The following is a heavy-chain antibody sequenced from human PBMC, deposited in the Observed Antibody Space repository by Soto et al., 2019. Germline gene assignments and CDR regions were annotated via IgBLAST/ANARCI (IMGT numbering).Heavy chain of an antibody. Sequence: ASVKVSCKASGYTFTSYGISWVRQAPGQGLEWMGWISAYNGNTNYAQKLQGRVTMTTDTSTSTAYMELRSLRSDDTAVYYCARISKDYYDSSGYGENDAWGQGTTVTVSS. J-gene: IGHJ6*02. CDR1: GYTFTSYG. V-gene: IGHV1-18*01. CDR3: ARISKDYYDSSGYGENDA. D-gene: IGHD3-22*01. CDR2: ISAYNGNT.